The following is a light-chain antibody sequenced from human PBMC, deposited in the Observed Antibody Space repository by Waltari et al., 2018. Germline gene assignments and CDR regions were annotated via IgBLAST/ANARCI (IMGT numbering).Light chain of an antibody. CDR3: QSYDSSKEVV. V-gene: IGLV6-57*01. J-gene: IGLJ2*01. Sequence: NFMLTQPHSVSESPGKTVTTSCTRRSGSIPRHYEQGYQQRPGSSPTTVIYEDNQRPSVVPHRFSGSIDSSSNSASLTISGLKTEDEADYYCQSYDSSKEVVFGGGTKLTVL. CDR2: EDN. CDR1: SGSIPRHY.